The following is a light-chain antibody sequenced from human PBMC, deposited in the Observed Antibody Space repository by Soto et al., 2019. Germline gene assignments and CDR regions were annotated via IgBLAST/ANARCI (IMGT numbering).Light chain of an antibody. CDR3: ASYAGGKNFYV. Sequence: QSALTQPASVSGSPGQSITISCTGTSSDVGGYEYVSWYQHHPGKAPKLMIYEVSNRPSGVSHRFSGSKSGNTASLTISGLQAEDEADYYCASYAGGKNFYVFGTGTKVTVL. V-gene: IGLV2-14*01. CDR1: SSDVGGYEY. J-gene: IGLJ1*01. CDR2: EVS.